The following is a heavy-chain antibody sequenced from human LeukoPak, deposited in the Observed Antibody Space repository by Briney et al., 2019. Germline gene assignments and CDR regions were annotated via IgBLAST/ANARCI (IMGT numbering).Heavy chain of an antibody. CDR3: ARGGKPSIFGVDRPDYCYGMDV. J-gene: IGHJ6*02. CDR2: ISYDGINK. V-gene: IGHV3-30*04. Sequence: GGSLRLSCAASGFTFSNYAIHWVRQAPGRGLDWVAVISYDGINKYYADSVKGRFTISRDNSKNTLFLQMNSLRAEDTAVYYCARGGKPSIFGVDRPDYCYGMDVWGQGTTVTVSS. CDR1: GFTFSNYA. D-gene: IGHD3-3*01.